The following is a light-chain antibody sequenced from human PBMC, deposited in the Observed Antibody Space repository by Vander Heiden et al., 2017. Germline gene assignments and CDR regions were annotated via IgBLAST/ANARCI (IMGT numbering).Light chain of an antibody. J-gene: IGKJ2*01. CDR1: QSLVHSDGNTY. V-gene: IGKV2-30*02. Sequence: DVVMSQSPLTLPVTLGQPASISCRSSQSLVHSDGNTYLNWFQQRPGQSPRRLISKVSNRDSGVPDRFSGSGSGTDFTLKISRVEAEDVGVYYCMQGTHWPRTFGQGTKLEIK. CDR3: MQGTHWPRT. CDR2: KVS.